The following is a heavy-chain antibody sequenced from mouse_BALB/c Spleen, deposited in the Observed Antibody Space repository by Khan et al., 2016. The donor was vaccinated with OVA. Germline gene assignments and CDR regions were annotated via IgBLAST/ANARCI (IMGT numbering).Heavy chain of an antibody. CDR1: GYTFTSYV. V-gene: IGHV1S136*01. D-gene: IGHD1-1*01. J-gene: IGHJ3*01. CDR2: IYPFNDVT. Sequence: EVQLQESGPELVKPGASVKMSCKASGYTFTSYVMHWVKQKPGLGLEWIGYIYPFNDVTKYNEKFKGKATLTSDRSSSTAYMELSNLTSEDSAVFYYSSVGTYFVSFAYWGQGTLVTVSA. CDR3: SSVGTYFVSFAY.